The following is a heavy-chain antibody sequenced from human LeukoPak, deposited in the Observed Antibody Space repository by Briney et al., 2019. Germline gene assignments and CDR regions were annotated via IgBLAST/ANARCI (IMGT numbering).Heavy chain of an antibody. Sequence: PGGSLRLSCAASGFTFSSYAMSWVRQAPGKGLEWVSAISGSGGSTYYADSVKGRFTISRDNAKNTLYLYMNSLRAEDTALYYCARGTAQYYPFDHWGQGTLVTVSS. CDR1: GFTFSSYA. CDR3: ARGTAQYYPFDH. CDR2: ISGSGGST. D-gene: IGHD3-10*01. V-gene: IGHV3-23*01. J-gene: IGHJ4*02.